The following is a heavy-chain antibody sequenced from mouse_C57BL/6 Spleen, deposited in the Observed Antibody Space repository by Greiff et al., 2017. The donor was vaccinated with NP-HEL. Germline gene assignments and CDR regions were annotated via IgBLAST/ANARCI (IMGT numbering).Heavy chain of an antibody. Sequence: QVQLQQSGAELARPGASVKLSCKASGYTFTSYGISWVKQRTGQGLEWIGEIYPRSGNTYYNEKFKGKATLTADKSSSTAYMELRSLTSEDSAVYFCARLGRRAMDDWGQGTSGTVSS. J-gene: IGHJ4*01. CDR2: IYPRSGNT. CDR3: ARLGRRAMDD. V-gene: IGHV1-81*01. CDR1: GYTFTSYG. D-gene: IGHD4-1*01.